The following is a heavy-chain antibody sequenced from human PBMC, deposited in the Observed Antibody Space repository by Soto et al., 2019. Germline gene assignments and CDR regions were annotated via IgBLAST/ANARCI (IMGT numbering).Heavy chain of an antibody. CDR3: ARGRYCSGGSGYADFDY. D-gene: IGHD2-15*01. CDR2: IYYSGST. Sequence: QVQLQESGPGLVKPSQTLSLTCTVSGGSISSGDYYWSWIRQPPGKGLEWIGYIYYSGSTYYNPSLKSRVTISVGTSKTQFSQKPSSVTAADTAVYYCARGRYCSGGSGYADFDYWGQGTLVTVSS. J-gene: IGHJ4*02. V-gene: IGHV4-30-4*01. CDR1: GGSISSGDYY.